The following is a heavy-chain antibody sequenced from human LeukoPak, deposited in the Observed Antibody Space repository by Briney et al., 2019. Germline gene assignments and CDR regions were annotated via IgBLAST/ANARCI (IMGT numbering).Heavy chain of an antibody. V-gene: IGHV3-33*01. Sequence: PGRSLRLSCAASGFTLSSHGMHWVRQAPGKGLEWVAVTWYDGSKEYYGGSVKGRFTISRDNSKNTLSLQMNSLRAEDTAVYYCARDSPFAYWGQGTLVTVSS. CDR3: ARDSPFAY. CDR2: TWYDGSKE. CDR1: GFTLSSHG. J-gene: IGHJ4*02.